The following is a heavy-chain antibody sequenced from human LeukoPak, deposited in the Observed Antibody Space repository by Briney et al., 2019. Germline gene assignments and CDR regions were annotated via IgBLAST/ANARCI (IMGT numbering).Heavy chain of an antibody. Sequence: GGSLRLSCAASGFTFSNYNIHRVRQAPGKGLEWVSFIRYDGSSKYFADSVKGRFTISRDNSQNTLYLLMNSLRPEDAAVYYCAKQGSYCMDYWGQGTLVTVSS. J-gene: IGHJ4*02. CDR2: IRYDGSSK. CDR3: AKQGSYCMDY. V-gene: IGHV3-30*02. CDR1: GFTFSNYN. D-gene: IGHD3-10*01.